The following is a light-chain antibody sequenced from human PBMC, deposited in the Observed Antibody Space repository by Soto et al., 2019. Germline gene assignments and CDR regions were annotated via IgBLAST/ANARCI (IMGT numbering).Light chain of an antibody. CDR3: SSYTTSSTRV. CDR1: SSDVGAYDF. J-gene: IGLJ1*01. Sequence: QSALTQPASVSGSPGRSIAISCTGTSSDVGAYDFVSWYQQHPDKAPKLMIYEVSHRPSGVSYRFSGSKSVNTATLTISGLQADDEADYYCSSYTTSSTRVFGTGTKFTVL. CDR2: EVS. V-gene: IGLV2-14*03.